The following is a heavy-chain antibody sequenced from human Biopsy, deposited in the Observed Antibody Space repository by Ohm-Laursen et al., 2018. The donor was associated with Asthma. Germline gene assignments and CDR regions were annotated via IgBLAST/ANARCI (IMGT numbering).Heavy chain of an antibody. D-gene: IGHD4-17*01. J-gene: IGHJ4*02. CDR1: GYSLTDLS. V-gene: IGHV1-24*01. Sequence: ASVKVSCKLSGYSLTDLSMHWVRQAPGQGLERMGGHDHEEGGTVNARRFQGRVTMTEDTSTDTAYMELSSLSSDDTAVYYCAADFPKDYVRYNFQFWGQGTLVTVPS. CDR3: AADFPKDYVRYNFQF. CDR2: HDHEEGGT.